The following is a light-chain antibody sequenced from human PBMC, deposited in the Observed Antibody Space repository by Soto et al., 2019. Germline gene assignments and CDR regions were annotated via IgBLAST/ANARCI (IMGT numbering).Light chain of an antibody. CDR3: HQPGSFPLT. CDR2: AAS. Sequence: ELSKSVDPRSGRLVNRITITCPARQGISSYLAWYQQKPGKAPKLLIYAASTLQSGVPSRFSGSGSGTEFTLTIISLQPEDFAAYGCHQPGSFPLTIGTGTKVDIK. CDR1: QGISSY. V-gene: IGKV1-9*01. J-gene: IGKJ4*02.